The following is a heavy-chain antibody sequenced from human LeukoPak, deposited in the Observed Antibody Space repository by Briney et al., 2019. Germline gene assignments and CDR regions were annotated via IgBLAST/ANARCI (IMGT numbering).Heavy chain of an antibody. Sequence: PSETLSLTCDVYGASSSGYSWTWIRQPPGKGLEWIGEINHSGSTNYNASLKSRVIISVDTSNSLKVNSVTAADTAVYYCARVKKASKQWLTHAWLSWFDPWGQGTLVTVSS. V-gene: IGHV4-34*01. CDR3: ARVKKASKQWLTHAWLSWFDP. D-gene: IGHD6-19*01. CDR2: INHSGST. J-gene: IGHJ5*02. CDR1: GASSSGYS.